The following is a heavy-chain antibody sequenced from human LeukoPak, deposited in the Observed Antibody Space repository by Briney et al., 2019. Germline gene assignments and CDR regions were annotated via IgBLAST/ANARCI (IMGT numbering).Heavy chain of an antibody. D-gene: IGHD1-26*01. Sequence: SETLSLTCTVSGGSIRNFYWSWIRQPPGKGLEWIGSIYYSGSTYYNPSLKSRVTISVDTSKNQFSLKLSSVTAADTAVYYCARGEALDAFDIWGQGTMVTVSS. CDR1: GGSIRNFY. V-gene: IGHV4-59*12. CDR3: ARGEALDAFDI. J-gene: IGHJ3*02. CDR2: IYYSGST.